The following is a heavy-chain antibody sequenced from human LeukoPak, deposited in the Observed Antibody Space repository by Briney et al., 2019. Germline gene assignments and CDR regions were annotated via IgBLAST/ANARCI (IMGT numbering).Heavy chain of an antibody. J-gene: IGHJ5*02. D-gene: IGHD3-3*01. CDR1: GFTFSSYG. CDR2: IRYDGSNE. CDR3: ARDARVPT. Sequence: GGSLRLSCAASGFTFSSYGMHWVRQAPGKGLEWVSFIRYDGSNEYYADSVRGRFTISRDNSKNTLYLQLNSLRAEDTAVYYCARDARVPTWGQGTLVTVSS. V-gene: IGHV3-30*02.